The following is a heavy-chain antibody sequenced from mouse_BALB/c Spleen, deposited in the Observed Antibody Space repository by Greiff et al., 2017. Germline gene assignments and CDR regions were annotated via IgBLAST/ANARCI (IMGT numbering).Heavy chain of an antibody. V-gene: IGHV5-17*02. CDR1: GFTFSSFG. D-gene: IGHD1-2*01. J-gene: IGHJ3*01. CDR3: ARRHYGSWFAY. CDR2: ISSGSSTI. Sequence: EVKLMESGGGLVQPGGSRKLSCAASGFTFSSFGMHWVRQAPEKGLEWVAYISSGSSTIYYADTVKGRFTISRDNPKNTLFLQMTSLRSEDTAMYYRARRHYGSWFAYWGQGTLVTVSA.